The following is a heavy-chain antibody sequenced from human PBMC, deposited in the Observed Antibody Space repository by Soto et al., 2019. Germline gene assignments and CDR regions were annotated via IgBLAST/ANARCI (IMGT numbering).Heavy chain of an antibody. CDR3: AREESSECSVGSCYGYYYYYMDV. Sequence: SETLSLTCTVSGGSISSGGYYWSWIRQHPGKGLEWIGYIYYSGSTYYNPSLKSRVTISVDTSKNQFSLKLSSVTAADTAVYYCAREESSECSVGSCYGYYYYYMDVWGKGTTVTGSS. J-gene: IGHJ6*03. V-gene: IGHV4-31*03. D-gene: IGHD2-15*01. CDR2: IYYSGST. CDR1: GGSISSGGYY.